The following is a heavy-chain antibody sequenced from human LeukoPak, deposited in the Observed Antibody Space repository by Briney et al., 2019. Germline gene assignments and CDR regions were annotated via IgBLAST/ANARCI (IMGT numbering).Heavy chain of an antibody. J-gene: IGHJ6*03. CDR1: GGTFSSYA. CDR2: IIPIFGTA. V-gene: IGHV1-69*05. CDR3: ARMGGRDYYYYYMDV. Sequence: SVKVSCKASGGTFSSYAISWVRQAPGQGLGWMGGIIPIFGTANYAQKFQGRVTITTDESTSTAYMELSSLRSEDTAVYYCARMGGRDYYYYYMDVWGKGTTVTVSS. D-gene: IGHD3-16*01.